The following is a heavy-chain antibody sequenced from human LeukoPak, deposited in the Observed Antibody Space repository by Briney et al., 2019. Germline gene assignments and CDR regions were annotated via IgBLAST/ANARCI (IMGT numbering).Heavy chain of an antibody. D-gene: IGHD3-22*01. CDR2: ISNDGGGT. CDR1: GFIFNNFG. J-gene: IGHJ5*02. V-gene: IGHV3-23*01. CDR3: AKGSSGYFADL. Sequence: GGSLRLSCTASGFIFNNFGLMCVRQAPGKRLEWVSAISNDGGGTTYADFVKGRFTISRDNSKNTLFLQMNSLRAEDTALYYCAKGSSGYFADLWGQGTLVTVSS.